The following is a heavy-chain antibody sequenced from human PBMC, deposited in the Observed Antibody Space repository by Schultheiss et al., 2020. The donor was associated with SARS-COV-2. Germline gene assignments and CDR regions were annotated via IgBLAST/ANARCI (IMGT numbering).Heavy chain of an antibody. Sequence: GESLKISCAASGFTLSTYWLHWVRQAPGKGLVWVSRINEYGSRIDYADSVKGRFTISRDNAKNTLYLQMNSLRADDTAVYYCARDLSGRSDYWGQGTLVTVSS. CDR1: GFTLSTYW. CDR3: ARDLSGRSDY. J-gene: IGHJ4*02. CDR2: INEYGSRI. D-gene: IGHD1-26*01. V-gene: IGHV3-74*01.